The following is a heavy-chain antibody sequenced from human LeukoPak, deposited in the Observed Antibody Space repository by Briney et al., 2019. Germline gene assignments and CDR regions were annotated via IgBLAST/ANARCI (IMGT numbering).Heavy chain of an antibody. CDR2: ISYDGSNK. Sequence: PGGSLRLSCAASGFTFSSYGMHWVRQAPGKGLEWVAVISYDGSNKYYADSVKGRFTISRDSSKNTLYLQMNSLRAEDTAVYYCARASSGYPHYYFDYWGQGTLVTVSS. V-gene: IGHV3-30*03. J-gene: IGHJ4*02. CDR3: ARASSGYPHYYFDY. CDR1: GFTFSSYG. D-gene: IGHD3-22*01.